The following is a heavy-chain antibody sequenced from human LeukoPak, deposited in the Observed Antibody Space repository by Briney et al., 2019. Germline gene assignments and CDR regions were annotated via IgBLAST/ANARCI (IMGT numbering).Heavy chain of an antibody. J-gene: IGHJ6*02. D-gene: IGHD2-2*01. V-gene: IGHV1-8*01. CDR2: MNPNSGNT. Sequence: GASVKVSCKASGYTFTSYDINWARQATGQGLEWMGWMNPNSGNTGYAQKFQGRVTMTRNTSISTAYMELSSLRSEDTAVYYCARDHIVVVPAAMGDYYYYGMDVWGQGTTVTVSS. CDR3: ARDHIVVVPAAMGDYYYYGMDV. CDR1: GYTFTSYD.